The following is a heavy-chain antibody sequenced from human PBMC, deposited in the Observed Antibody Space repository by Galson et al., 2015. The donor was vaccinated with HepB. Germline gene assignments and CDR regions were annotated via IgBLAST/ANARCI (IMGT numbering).Heavy chain of an antibody. CDR2: IKQDGSEK. V-gene: IGHV3-7*03. CDR1: GFTFSSYW. CDR3: ARAPDGYKPYFDY. Sequence: SLRLSCAASGFTFSSYWMSWVRQAPGKGLEWVANIKQDGSEKYYVDSVKGRFTISRDNAKNSLYLQLNSLRAEDTAVYYCARAPDGYKPYFDYWGQGTLVTVSS. D-gene: IGHD5-24*01. J-gene: IGHJ4*02.